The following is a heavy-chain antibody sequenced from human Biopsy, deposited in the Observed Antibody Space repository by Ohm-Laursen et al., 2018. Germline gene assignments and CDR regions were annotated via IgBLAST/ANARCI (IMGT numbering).Heavy chain of an antibody. CDR1: GDSIARYY. CDR3: AREFTYNYGAKGALDI. J-gene: IGHJ3*02. D-gene: IGHD4/OR15-4a*01. CDR2: IYYSGRP. V-gene: IGHV4-59*12. Sequence: GTLSLTCTVSGDSIARYYWTWIRQSPGKGLEWIAYIYYSGRPNYNPSLKGRVVISVDRSRNQFSLRLSSVTAADTAIYYCAREFTYNYGAKGALDIWGQGTKVTVSS.